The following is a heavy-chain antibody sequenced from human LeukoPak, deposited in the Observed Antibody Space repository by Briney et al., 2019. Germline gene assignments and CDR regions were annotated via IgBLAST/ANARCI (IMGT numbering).Heavy chain of an antibody. J-gene: IGHJ4*02. CDR3: AKEASSGLNDY. CDR1: GFTFSSYA. Sequence: LPGGSLRLSCAASGFTFSSYAMTWVRQAPGKGLEWVSGISASDSTYYADSVRGRFTISRDNSKNTMYLQMNSLRAEDQAIYFCAKEASSGLNDYWGQGTLVTVSS. D-gene: IGHD6-19*01. CDR2: ISASDST. V-gene: IGHV3-23*01.